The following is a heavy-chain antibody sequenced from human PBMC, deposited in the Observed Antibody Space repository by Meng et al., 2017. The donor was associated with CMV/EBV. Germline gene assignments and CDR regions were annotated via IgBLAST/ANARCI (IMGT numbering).Heavy chain of an antibody. D-gene: IGHD6-6*01. CDR2: INWNSGSI. CDR3: AKAAARSWFDP. V-gene: IGHV3-9*01. CDR1: GFTFDDYA. Sequence: SLKISCAASGFTFDDYAMHWVRQAPGKGLEWVAGINWNSGSIGYADSVKGRVTISRDNAKNSLYLQMNSLKAEDTALYYCAKAAARSWFDPWGQGTLVTVSS. J-gene: IGHJ5*02.